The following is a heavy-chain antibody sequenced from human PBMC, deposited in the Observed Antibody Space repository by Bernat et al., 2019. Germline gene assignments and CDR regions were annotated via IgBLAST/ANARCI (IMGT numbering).Heavy chain of an antibody. Sequence: EVQLVESGGGLVQPGGSLRLSCAASGFAFNTNWMTWVRQAPGKGLEWVANINQDGREKNYVNSVKGRFTIFRDNTKGSLFLQMNGLRAEDTAYYYCAREGGAGYSFDYWGQGALVTVSS. D-gene: IGHD3-16*01. CDR2: INQDGREK. CDR3: AREGGAGYSFDY. V-gene: IGHV3-7*03. J-gene: IGHJ4*02. CDR1: GFAFNTNW.